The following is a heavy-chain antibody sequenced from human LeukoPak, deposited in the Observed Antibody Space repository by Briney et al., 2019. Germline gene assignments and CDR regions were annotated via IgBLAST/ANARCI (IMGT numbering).Heavy chain of an antibody. CDR3: ANGELVGAKDY. V-gene: IGHV1-2*02. CDR1: GYIFTGYY. D-gene: IGHD1-26*01. Sequence: ASVKVSCKASGYIFTGYYMHWVRQAPGQGLEWMGWINPNSGGTNYAQKFQGRVTMTRDTSISTDYMELSRLKSDDTAVYYCANGELVGAKDYWGQGTLLTVSS. CDR2: INPNSGGT. J-gene: IGHJ4*02.